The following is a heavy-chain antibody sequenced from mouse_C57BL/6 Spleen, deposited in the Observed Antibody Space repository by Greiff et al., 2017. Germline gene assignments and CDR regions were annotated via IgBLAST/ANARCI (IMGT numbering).Heavy chain of an antibody. CDR2: IDPSDSYT. J-gene: IGHJ2*01. CDR3: ARGGSSYNY. D-gene: IGHD1-1*01. Sequence: VKLQQPGAELVKPGASVKLSCKASGYTFTSYWMQWVKQRPGQGLEWIGEIDPSDSYTNYNQKFKGKATLTVDTSSSTAYMQLSSLTSEDSAVYYCARGGSSYNYWGQGTTLTVSS. CDR1: GYTFTSYW. V-gene: IGHV1-50*01.